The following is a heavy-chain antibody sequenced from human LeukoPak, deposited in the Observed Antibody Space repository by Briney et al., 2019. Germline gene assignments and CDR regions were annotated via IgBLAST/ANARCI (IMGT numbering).Heavy chain of an antibody. J-gene: IGHJ4*02. V-gene: IGHV3-43*01. D-gene: IGHD3-22*01. Sequence: GGSLRLSCAASGFTFDDYTMHWVRQAPGKGLEWVSLISWDGGSTYYADSVKGRFTISRDDSKNSLYLQMNSLRTEDTALYYCAKAKSTMIAVDYYFDYWGQGTLVTVSS. CDR2: ISWDGGST. CDR3: AKAKSTMIAVDYYFDY. CDR1: GFTFDDYT.